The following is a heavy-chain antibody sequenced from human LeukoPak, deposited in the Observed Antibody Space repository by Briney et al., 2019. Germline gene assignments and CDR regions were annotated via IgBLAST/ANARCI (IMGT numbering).Heavy chain of an antibody. CDR2: ISSSSSYI. J-gene: IGHJ3*02. Sequence: PGGSLRLSCAASGFTFSSYSMNWVRQAPGKGLEWVSSISSSSSYIYYADSVKGRFTISRDNAKNSLYLQMNSLRAEDTAVYYCARVGTDYGDYTRPPDAFDIWGQGTMVTVSS. CDR1: GFTFSSYS. D-gene: IGHD4-17*01. CDR3: ARVGTDYGDYTRPPDAFDI. V-gene: IGHV3-21*01.